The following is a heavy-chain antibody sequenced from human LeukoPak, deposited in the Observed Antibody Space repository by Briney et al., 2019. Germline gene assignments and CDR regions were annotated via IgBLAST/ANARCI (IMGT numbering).Heavy chain of an antibody. J-gene: IGHJ3*02. V-gene: IGHV4-59*01. CDR1: GGSFSGYY. CDR3: ARDRRRELLHAFDI. Sequence: PSETLSLTCAVYGGSFSGYYWSWIRRPPGKGLEWVAYIDYSGSTNYSPSLKSRLTISMDASKNQFSLNLSSVTAADTAVYYCARDRRRELLHAFDIWGQGTMVTVSS. CDR2: IDYSGST. D-gene: IGHD1-26*01.